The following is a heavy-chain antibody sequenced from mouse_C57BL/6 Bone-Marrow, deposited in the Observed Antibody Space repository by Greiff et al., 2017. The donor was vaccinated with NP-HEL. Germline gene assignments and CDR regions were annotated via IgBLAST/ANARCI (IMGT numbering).Heavy chain of an antibody. CDR2: IDPHSGGT. CDR3: ARLELELGT. D-gene: IGHD3-1*01. J-gene: IGHJ1*03. CDR1: GYTFTSYW. V-gene: IGHV1-72*01. Sequence: QVQLKQPGAELVKPGASVKLSCKASGYTFTSYWMHWVKPRPGRGLEWIGRIDPHSGGTKYNEKFKSKATLTVDKPSSTAYMQLSSLTSEDSAVYYCARLELELGTWGTGTTVTVSS.